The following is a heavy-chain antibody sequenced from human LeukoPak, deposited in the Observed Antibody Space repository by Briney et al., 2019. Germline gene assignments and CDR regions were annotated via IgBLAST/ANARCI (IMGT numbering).Heavy chain of an antibody. CDR3: ARNISSGYYDAFDI. Sequence: GGSLRLSCAASVFTVSSHYMSWVRQAPGKGLVWVSIIYSGGSTYYDDPVKGRFIITRKNSKNNLYLQMNSLRAEDTAVYYCARNISSGYYDAFDIWGQGTMVTVSS. D-gene: IGHD3-22*01. J-gene: IGHJ3*02. CDR1: VFTVSSHY. CDR2: IYSGGST. V-gene: IGHV3-66*01.